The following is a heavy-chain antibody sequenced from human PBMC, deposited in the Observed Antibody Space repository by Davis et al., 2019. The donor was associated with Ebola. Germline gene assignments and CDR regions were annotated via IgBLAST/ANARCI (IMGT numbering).Heavy chain of an antibody. Sequence: SVQVSCKAFGGTFSSYAISWVRQAPGQGLEWMGGIIPIFGTANYAQKFQGRVTITADESTSTAYMELSSLRSEDTAVYYCARGVGDNYDYVWGSYRLEAWGQGTLVTVSS. V-gene: IGHV1-69*13. CDR1: GGTFSSYA. D-gene: IGHD3-16*02. CDR3: ARGVGDNYDYVWGSYRLEA. CDR2: IIPIFGTA. J-gene: IGHJ5*02.